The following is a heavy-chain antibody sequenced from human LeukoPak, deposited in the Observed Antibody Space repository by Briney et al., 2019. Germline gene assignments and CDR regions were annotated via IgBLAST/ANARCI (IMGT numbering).Heavy chain of an antibody. J-gene: IGHJ6*02. CDR2: IYYSGST. CDR3: AREIAARPVGYYYYGMDV. Sequence: SETLSLTCTVSGGSISSYYWSWIRQPPGKGLEWIGYIYYSGSTNYNPSLKSRVTISVDTSKNQFSLKLSSVTAADTAVYYCAREIAARPVGYYYYGMDVWGQGTTVTVSS. CDR1: GGSISSYY. D-gene: IGHD6-6*01. V-gene: IGHV4-59*01.